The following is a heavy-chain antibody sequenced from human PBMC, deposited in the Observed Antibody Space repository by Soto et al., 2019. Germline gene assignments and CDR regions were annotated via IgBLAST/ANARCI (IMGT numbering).Heavy chain of an antibody. D-gene: IGHD2-15*01. J-gene: IGHJ4*02. V-gene: IGHV6-1*01. CDR3: ARSGPSGYIDY. CDR1: GDSVSSNTAA. CDR2: AYYRSKWYS. Sequence: SQTLSLTCAISGDSVSSNTAALNWIRPSPSRGRECLRRAYYRSKWYSHYAISVKSRIAVNPGTSKNQFSLQLNSVTPDDTAMCYCARSGPSGYIDYWGQGTLVTVSS.